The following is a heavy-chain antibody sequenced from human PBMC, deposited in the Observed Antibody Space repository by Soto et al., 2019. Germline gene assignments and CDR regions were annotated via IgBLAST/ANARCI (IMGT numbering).Heavy chain of an antibody. CDR2: ISGSGGST. V-gene: IGHV3-23*01. CDR1: GFTFSSYA. D-gene: IGHD2-15*01. CDR3: AKDDCSGGSCYFGAFDI. Sequence: EVQLLESGGGLVQPGGSLRLSCAASGFTFSSYAMSWVRQAPGKGLEWVSAISGSGGSTYYADSVKGRFTISRDNSKNTLYLQMNSLRAEDTALYYCAKDDCSGGSCYFGAFDIWGQGTMVTVSS. J-gene: IGHJ3*02.